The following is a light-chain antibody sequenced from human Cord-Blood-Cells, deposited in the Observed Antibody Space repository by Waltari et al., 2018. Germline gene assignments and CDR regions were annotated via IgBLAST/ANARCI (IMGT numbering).Light chain of an antibody. V-gene: IGKV3-11*01. J-gene: IGKJ4*01. CDR2: DAS. CDR3: QQRSNWPLT. CDR1: QSVSSY. Sequence: EIVLTQSPATLSLSPGERATLSRRASQSVSSYLAWYQQKPGQAPRLITYDASNRATGIPARFSGSGSGTDCTLTISSLEPEDFAVYYCQQRSNWPLTFGGGTKVEIK.